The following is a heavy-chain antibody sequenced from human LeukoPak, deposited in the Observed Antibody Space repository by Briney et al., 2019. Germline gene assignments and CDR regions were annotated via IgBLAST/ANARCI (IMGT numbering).Heavy chain of an antibody. Sequence: ASVKVSCKVSGYTLTELSMHWVRQAPGKGLEWMGGFYPEDGETIYAQKFQGRVTMTEDTSTDTAYMELSSLRSEDTAVCYCATLGYCSSTSCYRLQGGYYYYGMDVWGQGTTVTVSS. CDR2: FYPEDGET. CDR3: ATLGYCSSTSCYRLQGGYYYYGMDV. D-gene: IGHD2-2*01. J-gene: IGHJ6*02. CDR1: GYTLTELS. V-gene: IGHV1-24*01.